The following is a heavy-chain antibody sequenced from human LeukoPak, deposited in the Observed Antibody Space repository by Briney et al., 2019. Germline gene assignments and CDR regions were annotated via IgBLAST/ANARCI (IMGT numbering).Heavy chain of an antibody. CDR3: AKKGIAYCGGDCYAGAFDI. CDR1: GFTFSSYA. D-gene: IGHD2-21*02. CDR2: ISGSGGST. J-gene: IGHJ3*02. V-gene: IGHV3-23*01. Sequence: PGGSLRLSCAASGFTFSSYAMSWVRQAPGKGLEWVSAISGSGGSTYYADSVKGRFTISRDNSKNTLYLQMNSLRAEDTAVYYCAKKGIAYCGGDCYAGAFDIWGQGTMVTVSS.